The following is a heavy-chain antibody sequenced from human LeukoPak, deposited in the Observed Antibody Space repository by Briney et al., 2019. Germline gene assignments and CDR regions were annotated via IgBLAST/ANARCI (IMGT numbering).Heavy chain of an antibody. CDR2: FDPEDGET. Sequence: ASVKVSCKVSGYTLTELSMHWVRQAPGKGLEWMGGFDPEDGETIYAQKFQGRVTMTEDTSTDTAYMELSSLRSEDTAVYYCATDDPGYCSSTSCYSTWDWYFDLWGRGTLVTVSS. D-gene: IGHD2-2*01. CDR3: ATDDPGYCSSTSCYSTWDWYFDL. CDR1: GYTLTELS. J-gene: IGHJ2*01. V-gene: IGHV1-24*01.